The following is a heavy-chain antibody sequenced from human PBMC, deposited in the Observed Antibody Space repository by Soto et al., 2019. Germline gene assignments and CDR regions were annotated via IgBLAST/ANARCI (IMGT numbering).Heavy chain of an antibody. CDR3: AKEGVYSGYDFYAFDI. CDR1: GFTFSSYA. V-gene: IGHV3-23*01. D-gene: IGHD5-12*01. CDR2: ISGSGGST. Sequence: GGSLRLSCAASGFTFSSYAMSWVRQAPGKGLEWVSAISGSGGSTYYADSVKGRFTISRDNSKNTLYLQMNSLRAEDTAVYYCAKEGVYSGYDFYAFDIWGQGTMVTVSS. J-gene: IGHJ3*02.